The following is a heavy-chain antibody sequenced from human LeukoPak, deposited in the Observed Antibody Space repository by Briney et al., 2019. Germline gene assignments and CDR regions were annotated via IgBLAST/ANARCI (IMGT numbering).Heavy chain of an antibody. CDR2: IYYSGST. CDR1: GGSISSYY. Sequence: SETLSLTCTVSGGSISSYYWSWIRQPPGKGGEWIGYIYYSGSTNYNPSLKTRVTISVDTSKNHFSLKLSSVTAADTAVYYCARVGGAYYGSGSYYPYYYYYGMDVWGQGTPVTVSS. V-gene: IGHV4-59*01. D-gene: IGHD3-10*01. CDR3: ARVGGAYYGSGSYYPYYYYYGMDV. J-gene: IGHJ6*02.